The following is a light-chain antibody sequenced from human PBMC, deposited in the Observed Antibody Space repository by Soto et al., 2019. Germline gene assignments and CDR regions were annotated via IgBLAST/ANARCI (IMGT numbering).Light chain of an antibody. V-gene: IGKV1-27*01. CDR3: QKYNSVPLT. J-gene: IGKJ4*01. Sequence: DIQMTQSPSSLSASVGDRVTITCRASQDISSYLAWYQQRPGKVPKLLIYAESTLQSGVPSRFSGSGSGTDFTLTISSLQPEDVATYYCQKYNSVPLTFGGGTKVEIK. CDR2: AES. CDR1: QDISSY.